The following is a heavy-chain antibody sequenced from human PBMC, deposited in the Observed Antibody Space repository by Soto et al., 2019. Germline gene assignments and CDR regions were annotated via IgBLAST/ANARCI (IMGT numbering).Heavy chain of an antibody. Sequence: EVQLLASGGGLVQPGGSLSLSCAASGFTFSSYAMSWVRQAPGKGMEWVSGISGSGGSTYHADSVNGRFTISRDNSSNPLYRQMTGLRAEETAIYYCAKGYSSCWYPFDYWGQGPLVAVAS. CDR3: AKGYSSCWYPFDY. D-gene: IGHD6-19*01. CDR2: ISGSGGST. V-gene: IGHV3-23*01. CDR1: GFTFSSYA. J-gene: IGHJ4*02.